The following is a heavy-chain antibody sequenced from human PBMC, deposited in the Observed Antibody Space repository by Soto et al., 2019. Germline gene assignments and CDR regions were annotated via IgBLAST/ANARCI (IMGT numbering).Heavy chain of an antibody. D-gene: IGHD3-10*01. V-gene: IGHV3-23*01. J-gene: IGHJ4*02. CDR2: ISGSGGST. CDR3: AKGYYGSGSYLYSFDY. Sequence: EVQLLESGGGLVQPGGSLRLSCAASGFTFSSYAMSWVRQAPGKGLGWVSAISGSGGSTYYADSVKGRFTISRDNSKNTLYRQMNSLRAEDTAVYYCAKGYYGSGSYLYSFDYWGQGTLVTVSS. CDR1: GFTFSSYA.